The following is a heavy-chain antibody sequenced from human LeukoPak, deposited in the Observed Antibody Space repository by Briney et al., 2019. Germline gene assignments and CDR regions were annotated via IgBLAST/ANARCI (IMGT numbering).Heavy chain of an antibody. J-gene: IGHJ4*02. CDR2: IQHDGTEK. V-gene: IGHV3-7*03. Sequence: QPGGSLRLSCAASGFTFRSYWMTWVRQAPGKGLEWVANIQHDGTEKNYVDSVRGRFTISRDNAKTSLYLQMNSLKAEDTAMYYCAKDLSVRSDTGGDFDYWGQGTLVTVSS. CDR3: AKDLSVRSDTGGDFDY. CDR1: GFTFRSYW. D-gene: IGHD3-10*01.